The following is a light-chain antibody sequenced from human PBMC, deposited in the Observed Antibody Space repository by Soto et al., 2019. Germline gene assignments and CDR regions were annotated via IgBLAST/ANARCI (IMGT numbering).Light chain of an antibody. J-gene: IGKJ1*01. CDR3: QQYGSSGT. V-gene: IGKV3-20*01. CDR2: GAS. Sequence: EIVMTQSPATLSVSPGERATLPCRASQSVSNNYLAWYQQKPGQAPRLLIYGASNRATGIPDRFSGSGSGTDFTLTISRLEPEDFAVYYCQQYGSSGTFGQGTKVDIK. CDR1: QSVSNNY.